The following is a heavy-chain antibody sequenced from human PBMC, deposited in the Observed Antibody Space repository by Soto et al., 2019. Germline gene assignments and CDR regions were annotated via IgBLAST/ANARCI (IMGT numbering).Heavy chain of an antibody. J-gene: IGHJ5*02. D-gene: IGHD4-17*01. Sequence: VHLVQSGTEVKEPGASVKVSCKASASTFTGYTINWVRQAPGQGLGWLGWISTFNGNTKYAGNFEGRVTRTTNTSTTTAYLELTSLTFDATAVYFCARGTVTSGRWFGPWGQGTLVSVSS. CDR2: ISTFNGNT. V-gene: IGHV1-18*04. CDR1: ASTFTGYT. CDR3: ARGTVTSGRWFGP.